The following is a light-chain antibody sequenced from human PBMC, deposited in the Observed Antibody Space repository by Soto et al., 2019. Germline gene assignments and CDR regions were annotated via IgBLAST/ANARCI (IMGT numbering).Light chain of an antibody. CDR1: QSVSSSY. Sequence: EIVLTQSPGTLSLSPRERATLSCRASQSVSSSYLAWYQQKPGQAPRLLIYGASSRATGIPDRFSGSGSGTDFTLTISRLEPEDCAVYYCQQYGSSRLTFGGGTKVEIK. CDR2: GAS. CDR3: QQYGSSRLT. V-gene: IGKV3-20*01. J-gene: IGKJ4*01.